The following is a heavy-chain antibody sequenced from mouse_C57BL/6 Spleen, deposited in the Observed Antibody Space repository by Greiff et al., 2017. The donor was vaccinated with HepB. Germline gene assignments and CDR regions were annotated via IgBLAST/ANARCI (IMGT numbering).Heavy chain of an antibody. CDR2: ISSGGDYI. J-gene: IGHJ4*01. CDR1: GFTFSSYA. Sequence: EVQLVESGEGLVKPGGSLKLSCAASGFTFSSYAMSWVRQTPEKRLEWVAYISSGGDYIYYADTVKGRFTISRDNARNTLYLQMSSLKSEDTAMYYCTRDYYGLYAMDYWGQGTSVTVSS. CDR3: TRDYYGLYAMDY. D-gene: IGHD1-1*01. V-gene: IGHV5-9-1*02.